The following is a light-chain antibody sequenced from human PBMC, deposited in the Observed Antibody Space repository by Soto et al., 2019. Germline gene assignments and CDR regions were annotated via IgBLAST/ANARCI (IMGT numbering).Light chain of an antibody. CDR2: DAS. CDR1: QSISSW. CDR3: QQYYNYLFT. Sequence: DIPMTQSPSTLSASVGDRVTLTCRASQSISSWLAWYQQKPGKAPKLLIYDASSLESGVPSRFSGSESGTEFTLTISSLQPDDFATYYCQQYYNYLFTFGQGTKLEMK. V-gene: IGKV1-5*01. J-gene: IGKJ2*01.